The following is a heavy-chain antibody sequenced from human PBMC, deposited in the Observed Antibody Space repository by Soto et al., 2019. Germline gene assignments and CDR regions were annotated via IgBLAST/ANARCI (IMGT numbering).Heavy chain of an antibody. CDR3: ARGIRGYCSGGSCYGRYWYFDL. D-gene: IGHD2-15*01. CDR2: IKQDGSEK. Sequence: VQLVESGGGLVQPGGSLRLSCAASGFTFSSYWMSWVRQAPGKGLEWVANIKQDGSEKYYVDSVKGRFTISRDNAKNSLYLQMNSLRAEDTAVYYCARGIRGYCSGGSCYGRYWYFDLWGRGTLVTVSS. J-gene: IGHJ2*01. V-gene: IGHV3-7*01. CDR1: GFTFSSYW.